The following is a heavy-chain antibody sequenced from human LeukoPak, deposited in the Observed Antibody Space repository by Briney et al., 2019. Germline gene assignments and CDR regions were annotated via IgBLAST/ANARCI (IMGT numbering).Heavy chain of an antibody. CDR3: GRDRYGSGSYYKSWFDP. CDR2: FYTSGCT. Sequence: SETQSLTCTLSVDPISRYHGLWIPDSAGRGVVWIRRFYTSGCTNYYPSLKSRVTMSVDTSKNQFSLQLTSVTAADTAVYYCGRDRYGSGSYYKSWFDPWGQGTLVTVSS. CDR1: VDPISRYH. V-gene: IGHV4-4*07. D-gene: IGHD3-10*01. J-gene: IGHJ5*02.